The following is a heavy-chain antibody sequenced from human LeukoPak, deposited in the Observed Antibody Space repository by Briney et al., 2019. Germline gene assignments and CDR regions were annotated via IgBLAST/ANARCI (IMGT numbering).Heavy chain of an antibody. V-gene: IGHV1-69*06. CDR3: ASSDGDYGINYFDY. J-gene: IGHJ4*02. Sequence: SVKVSCKASGGTFSSYAISWVRQAPGQGLEWMGGIIPIFGTANYVQKFQGRVTITADKSTSTAYMELSSLRSEDTAVYYCASSDGDYGINYFDYWGQGTLVTVSS. D-gene: IGHD4-17*01. CDR2: IIPIFGTA. CDR1: GGTFSSYA.